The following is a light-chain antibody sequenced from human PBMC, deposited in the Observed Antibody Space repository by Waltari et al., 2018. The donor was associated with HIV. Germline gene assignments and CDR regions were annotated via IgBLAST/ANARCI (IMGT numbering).Light chain of an antibody. V-gene: IGLV1-47*01. CDR2: MND. CDR3: ASWDDSLGGYWI. J-gene: IGLJ2*01. Sequence: QSVVTQPPSASGTLGQRVTISCSGGTSNIGSNYVYWYQHLPGTSPKLLIYMNDQRSSGVPDRISGSKSGTSASLAISGLRSEDEADYYCASWDDSLGGYWIFGGGTNLTVL. CDR1: TSNIGSNY.